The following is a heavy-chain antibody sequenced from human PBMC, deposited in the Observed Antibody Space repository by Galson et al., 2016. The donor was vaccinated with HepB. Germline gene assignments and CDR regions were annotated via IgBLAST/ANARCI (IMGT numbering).Heavy chain of an antibody. J-gene: IGHJ4*02. CDR2: FYYSGST. CDR1: GGSISSSTYY. V-gene: IGHV4-39*02. CDR3: ARPYSSGWALGGTFEY. Sequence: SETLSLTCTVSGGSISSSTYYWGWIRQPPGKGLEWIGSFYYSGSTYYNPSLKSRVTISVDTSKNRFSLKLSSVTAADTAVYYCARPYSSGWALGGTFEYWGQGTLVTVSS. D-gene: IGHD6-19*01.